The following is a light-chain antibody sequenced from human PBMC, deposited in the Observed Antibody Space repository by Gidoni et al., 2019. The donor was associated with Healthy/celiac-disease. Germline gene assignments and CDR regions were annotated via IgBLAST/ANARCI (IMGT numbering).Light chain of an antibody. CDR1: QSVSSY. J-gene: IGKJ4*02. Sequence: EIVLTQSPATLSLSPGERATLSCRASQSVSSYLASYQQKPGQAPRLLIYDASNRATGIPARFSGRGSGTDFTLTISSLEPEDVAVYYCQQRSNWLTFGGGTKVEIK. CDR2: DAS. V-gene: IGKV3-11*01. CDR3: QQRSNWLT.